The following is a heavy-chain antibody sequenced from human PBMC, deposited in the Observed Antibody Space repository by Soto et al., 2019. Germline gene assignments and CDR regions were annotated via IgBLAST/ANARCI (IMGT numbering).Heavy chain of an antibody. CDR3: AHSPYSSSSYYFDY. V-gene: IGHV2-5*02. Sequence: QITLKESGPTLVKPTQTLTLTCTFSGFSLSTSGVGVGWIRQPPGKALEWLALIYWDDDKRDSPFLKSRLTITKHTSKNQVVLTMPNMDPVDTATYYCAHSPYSSSSYYFDYWGQGTLVTVSS. CDR2: IYWDDDK. CDR1: GFSLSTSGVG. J-gene: IGHJ4*02. D-gene: IGHD6-6*01.